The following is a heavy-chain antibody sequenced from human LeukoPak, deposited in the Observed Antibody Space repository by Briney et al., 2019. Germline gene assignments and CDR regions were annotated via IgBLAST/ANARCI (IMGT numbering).Heavy chain of an antibody. D-gene: IGHD2-2*01. CDR1: SGSV. J-gene: IGHJ3*02. CDR2: IWYDGSNK. CDR3: ATGVGYCSSTSCYGDDAFDI. Sequence: SGSVMNSVRDVPFKRMEWVAVIWYDGSNKYYADSVKGRFTISRDNSKNTLYLQMNSLRAEDTAVYYCATGVGYCSSTSCYGDDAFDIWGQGTMVTVSS. V-gene: IGHV3-33*01.